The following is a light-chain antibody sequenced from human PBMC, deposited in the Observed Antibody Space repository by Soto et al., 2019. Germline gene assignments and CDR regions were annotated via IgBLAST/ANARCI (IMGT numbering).Light chain of an antibody. CDR1: QSVSSY. CDR3: QHRSDWPT. Sequence: EIVLTQSPDTLSLSPGERATISCRASQSVSSYLAWYQQKPGQSPRLLIYDASNRATGIPARFSGSGSGTDFTFTISSLEPEEFAVYYCQHRSDWPTFGQGTRLEIK. J-gene: IGKJ5*01. CDR2: DAS. V-gene: IGKV3-11*01.